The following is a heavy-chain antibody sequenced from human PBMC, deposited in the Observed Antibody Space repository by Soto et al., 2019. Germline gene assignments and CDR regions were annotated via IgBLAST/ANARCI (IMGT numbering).Heavy chain of an antibody. Sequence: SEPLSLTCTVSGGSISSGGYYWSWIRQPPGKRLEWIGYIYYSGSTNYNPSLQSRVTISVDTSKNQFALKLISVTAADSANYYCARHRTYGDFHFWGQGTLVTVS. J-gene: IGHJ4*02. CDR3: ARHRTYGDFHF. D-gene: IGHD4-17*01. CDR2: IYYSGST. V-gene: IGHV4-61*08. CDR1: GGSISSGGYY.